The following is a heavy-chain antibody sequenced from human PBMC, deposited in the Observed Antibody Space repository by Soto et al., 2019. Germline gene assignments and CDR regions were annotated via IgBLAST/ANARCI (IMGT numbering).Heavy chain of an antibody. CDR1: GASISGYY. CDR3: TGAYYDISGYSLDP. V-gene: IGHV4-59*01. Sequence: SETLSLTCTVSGASISGYYWSWIRQSPGKGLEWIGYIHYGGSINYNPSLKSRVIISVDTAKNQFYLSLSSVTAADTAVYYCTGAYYDISGYSLDPWGQGTLVTVSS. D-gene: IGHD3-22*01. CDR2: IHYGGSI. J-gene: IGHJ5*02.